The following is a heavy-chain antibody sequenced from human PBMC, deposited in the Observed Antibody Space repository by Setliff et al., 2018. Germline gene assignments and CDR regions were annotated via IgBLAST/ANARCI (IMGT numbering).Heavy chain of an antibody. CDR1: GFSFSDYN. CDR2: IRYDGSNE. Sequence: GGSLRLSCAASGFSFSDYNIHWVRQAPGKGLEWVAFIRYDGSNEYYADSVKGRFTISRDNSKNTQFLEMNDLRPEDTAVYFCARDGVPPLNYNFWSGNFEFWGQGTLVTVSS. D-gene: IGHD3-3*01. CDR3: ARDGVPPLNYNFWSGNFEF. J-gene: IGHJ4*02. V-gene: IGHV3-30*02.